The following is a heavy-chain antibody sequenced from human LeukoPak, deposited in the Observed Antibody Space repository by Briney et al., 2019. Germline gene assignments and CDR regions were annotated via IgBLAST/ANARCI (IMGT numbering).Heavy chain of an antibody. D-gene: IGHD2-2*01. CDR1: GFSLSTSGVG. J-gene: IGHJ4*02. Sequence: SGPTLVNPTQTLTLTCTFSGFSLSTSGVGVGWIRQPPGKALEWLALIYWDDDKRYSPSLKSRLTITKDTSKNQVVLTMTNMDPVDTATYYCAHRQGYCSSTSCYDYYYFDYWGQGTLVTVSS. CDR3: AHRQGYCSSTSCYDYYYFDY. V-gene: IGHV2-5*02. CDR2: IYWDDDK.